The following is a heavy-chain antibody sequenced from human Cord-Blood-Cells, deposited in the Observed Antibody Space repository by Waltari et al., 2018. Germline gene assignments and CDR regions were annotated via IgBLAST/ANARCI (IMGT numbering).Heavy chain of an antibody. J-gene: IGHJ4*02. CDR1: RGTFSSYA. CDR2: IIPIFGTA. Sequence: QVQLVQSGAEVKKPGSSVKVSCTASRGTFSSYAISWVRQAPGQGLAWMGGIIPIFGTANYAQKFQGRVTITADESTSTAYMELSSLRSEDTAVYYCASSRGSGSYFDYWGQGTLVTVSS. D-gene: IGHD3-10*01. V-gene: IGHV1-69*01. CDR3: ASSRGSGSYFDY.